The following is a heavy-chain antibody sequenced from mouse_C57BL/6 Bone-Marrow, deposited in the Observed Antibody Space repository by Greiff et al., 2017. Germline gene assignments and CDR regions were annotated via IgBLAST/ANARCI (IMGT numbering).Heavy chain of an antibody. Sequence: QVQLQQPGAELVRPGTSVKLSCKASGYTFTSYWMHWVKQRPGQGLEWIGVIDPSDSYTNYNQKFKGKATLTVDTSSSTAYMQLSSLTSEDSAVYYCTSGDLWDQGTTLTVTS. CDR3: TSGDL. CDR2: IDPSDSYT. D-gene: IGHD3-3*01. CDR1: GYTFTSYW. J-gene: IGHJ2*01. V-gene: IGHV1-59*01.